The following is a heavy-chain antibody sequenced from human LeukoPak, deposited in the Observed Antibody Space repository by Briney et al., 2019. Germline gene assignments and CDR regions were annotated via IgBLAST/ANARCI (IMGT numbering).Heavy chain of an antibody. CDR1: GFTFSNYN. J-gene: IGHJ6*02. D-gene: IGHD3-22*01. Sequence: GGSLRLSCAASGFTFSNYNMNWFRQAPGKGLEWVSSISSSGLSVFSADSVKGRFTISRDSAKTSLYLQMNSLRAEDTAVYYCARRYDSSGFSIDYYYAMGVWGQGTTVTVSS. CDR3: ARRYDSSGFSIDYYYAMGV. CDR2: ISSSGLSV. V-gene: IGHV3-21*01.